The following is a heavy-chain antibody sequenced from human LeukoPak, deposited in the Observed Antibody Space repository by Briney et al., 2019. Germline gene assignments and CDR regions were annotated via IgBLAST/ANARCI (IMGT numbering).Heavy chain of an antibody. CDR3: AKDFRIGYSAHFDY. D-gene: IGHD2-21*01. J-gene: IGHJ4*02. V-gene: IGHV3-23*01. Sequence: GGSLRLSCVGSGFTARSHAMSWVRQAPEKGLEFVSGIYENGGTTYYADSVKGRFSISRDNSKNTLYLQMDSLRGEDTAVYYCAKDFRIGYSAHFDYWGQGALVTVSS. CDR1: GFTARSHA. CDR2: IYENGGTT.